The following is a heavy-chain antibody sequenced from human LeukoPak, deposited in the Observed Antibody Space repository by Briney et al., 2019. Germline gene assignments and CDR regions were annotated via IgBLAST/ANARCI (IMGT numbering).Heavy chain of an antibody. J-gene: IGHJ3*02. V-gene: IGHV3-48*03. D-gene: IGHD1-26*01. Sequence: GGSLRLSCAASGFTFSSYEMNWVRQAPGKGLEWVSYISSSGSTIYYADSVKGRFTISRDNAKNSLYLQMNSLRAEDTAVYYCARDKYSGRLDAFDIWGQGTMVTVSS. CDR3: ARDKYSGRLDAFDI. CDR1: GFTFSSYE. CDR2: ISSSGSTI.